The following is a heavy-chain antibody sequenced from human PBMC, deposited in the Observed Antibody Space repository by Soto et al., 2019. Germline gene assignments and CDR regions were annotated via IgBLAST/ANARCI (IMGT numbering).Heavy chain of an antibody. Sequence: PSETLSLTCAVYGGSFSGYYWSWIRQPPGKGLEWIGEINHSGSTNYNPSLKSRVTISVDTSKNQFSLKLSSVTAADTAVYYCARITNYDSSGHDAFDIWGQGTMVTVSS. D-gene: IGHD3-22*01. CDR2: INHSGST. CDR3: ARITNYDSSGHDAFDI. J-gene: IGHJ3*02. CDR1: GGSFSGYY. V-gene: IGHV4-34*01.